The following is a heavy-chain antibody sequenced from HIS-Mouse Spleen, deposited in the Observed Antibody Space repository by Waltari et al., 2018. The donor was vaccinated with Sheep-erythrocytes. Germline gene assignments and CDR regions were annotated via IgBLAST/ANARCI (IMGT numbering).Heavy chain of an antibody. CDR1: GYTFTSYG. Sequence: QVQLVQSGAEVKKPGASVKVSCKASGYTFTSYGISWVRQAPGQGLEGMGWSSANNGNTNSAQKLQGRVTTTTGTSTSTAYMELRSLRSDDTAVYYCARFYGDFTRAFDIWGQGTMVTVSS. J-gene: IGHJ3*02. CDR2: SSANNGNT. V-gene: IGHV1-18*01. CDR3: ARFYGDFTRAFDI. D-gene: IGHD4-17*01.